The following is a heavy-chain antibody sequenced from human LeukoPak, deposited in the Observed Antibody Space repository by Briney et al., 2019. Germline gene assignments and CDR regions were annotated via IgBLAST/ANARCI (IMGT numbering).Heavy chain of an antibody. V-gene: IGHV4-30-4*08. CDR1: GGSISSGDYY. D-gene: IGHD7-27*01. J-gene: IGHJ3*02. Sequence: SETLSLTCTVSGGSISSGDYYWSWIRQPPGKDLEWIGYIYYSGSTYYNPSLKSRVTISVDTSKNQFSLKLSSVTAADTAVYYCASATGDASDAFDIWGQGTMVTVSS. CDR2: IYYSGST. CDR3: ASATGDASDAFDI.